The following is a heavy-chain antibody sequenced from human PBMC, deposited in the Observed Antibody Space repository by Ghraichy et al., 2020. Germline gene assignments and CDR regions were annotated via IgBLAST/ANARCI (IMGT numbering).Heavy chain of an antibody. CDR2: ISSSSSTI. V-gene: IGHV3-48*02. D-gene: IGHD3-10*01. CDR1: GFTFSSYS. Sequence: GGSLRLSCAASGFTFSSYSMNWVRQAPGKGLEWVSYISSSSSTIYYADSVKGRFTISRDNAKNSLYLQMNSLRDEDTAVYYCARDSASSPLWFGELFLTRGGYHNYYYYGMDVWGQGTTVTVSS. CDR3: ARDSASSPLWFGELFLTRGGYHNYYYYGMDV. J-gene: IGHJ6*02.